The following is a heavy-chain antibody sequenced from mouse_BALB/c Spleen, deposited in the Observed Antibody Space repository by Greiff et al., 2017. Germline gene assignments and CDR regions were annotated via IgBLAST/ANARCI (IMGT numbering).Heavy chain of an antibody. CDR2: ISYSGST. V-gene: IGHV3-8*02. CDR1: GDSITSGS. CDR3: ARYYGSSWFFDY. D-gene: IGHD1-1*01. J-gene: IGHJ2*01. Sequence: DVQLQESGPSLVTPSQTLSLTCSVTGDSITSGSWTWIRKFPGHKLEYMGYISYSGSTYYNPSLKSRLSITRDTSKNQYYLQLNSVTTEDTATYYGARYYGSSWFFDYWGQGTTLTVSA.